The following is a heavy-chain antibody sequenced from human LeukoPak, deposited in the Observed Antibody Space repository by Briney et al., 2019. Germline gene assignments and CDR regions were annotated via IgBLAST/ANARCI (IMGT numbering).Heavy chain of an antibody. J-gene: IGHJ6*02. D-gene: IGHD1-26*01. CDR1: GFTVSSNY. Sequence: GGSLRLSCAASGFTVSSNYMSWVRQAPGKGLEWVSVIYSGGSTYYAGSVKGRFTISRDNSKNTLYLHMNSLRAEDTAVYYCARASQRGSYPYSYYGMDVWGQGTTVTVSS. CDR2: IYSGGST. V-gene: IGHV3-66*01. CDR3: ARASQRGSYPYSYYGMDV.